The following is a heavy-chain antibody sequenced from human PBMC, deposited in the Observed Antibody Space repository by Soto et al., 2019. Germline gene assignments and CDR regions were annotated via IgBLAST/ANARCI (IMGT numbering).Heavy chain of an antibody. D-gene: IGHD3-16*01. J-gene: IGHJ4*02. CDR2: IYHSGGT. CDR1: GASISSSDYS. CDR3: YVEGM. Sequence: TLSLTCTVSGASISSSDYSWNWIRQHPGKGLEWIGYIYHSGGTYYNPSLKSRVAISVDTSKNQFSLKLRSVTAADTAGYYCYVEGMWGRGPRVTVSS. V-gene: IGHV4-31*03.